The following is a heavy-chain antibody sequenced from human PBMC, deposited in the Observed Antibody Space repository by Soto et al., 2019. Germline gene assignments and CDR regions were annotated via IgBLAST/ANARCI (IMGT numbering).Heavy chain of an antibody. CDR1: GGSISSGDYY. CDR2: IYYSGST. D-gene: IGHD3-9*01. V-gene: IGHV4-30-4*01. CDR3: ARDHYVYDILTGYGYYYGMDV. J-gene: IGHJ6*02. Sequence: SETLSLTCTVSGGSISSGDYYWSWIRQPPGKGLEWIGYIYYSGSTYYNPSLKSRVTISVDTSKNQFSLMLSSVTAADTAVYYCARDHYVYDILTGYGYYYGMDVWGQGTTVTVSS.